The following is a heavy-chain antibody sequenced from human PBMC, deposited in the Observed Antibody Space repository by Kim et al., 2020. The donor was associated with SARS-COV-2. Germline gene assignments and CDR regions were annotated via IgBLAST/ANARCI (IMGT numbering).Heavy chain of an antibody. J-gene: IGHJ6*02. Sequence: GGSLRLSCAASGFTFSSYGMHWVRQAPGKGLEWVAVISYDGSNKYYADSVKGRFTISRDNSKNTLYLQMNSLRAEDTAVYYCANGRADLPMDSYGFRADYYYYGMDVWGQGTTVTVSS. D-gene: IGHD5-18*01. V-gene: IGHV3-30*18. CDR3: ANGRADLPMDSYGFRADYYYYGMDV. CDR2: ISYDGSNK. CDR1: GFTFSSYG.